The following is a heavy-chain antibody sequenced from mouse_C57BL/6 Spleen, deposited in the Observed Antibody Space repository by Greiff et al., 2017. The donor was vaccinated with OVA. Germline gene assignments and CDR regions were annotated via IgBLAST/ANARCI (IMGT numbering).Heavy chain of an antibody. Sequence: VKLQQPGAELVMPGASVKLSCKASGYTFTSYWMHWVKQRPGQGLEWIGEIDPSDSYTNYNQKFKGKSTLTVDKSSSTAYMQLSSLTSEDSAVYYCARGGLGDYWGQGTTLTVSS. V-gene: IGHV1-69*01. CDR1: GYTFTSYW. CDR3: ARGGLGDY. D-gene: IGHD4-1*01. CDR2: IDPSDSYT. J-gene: IGHJ2*01.